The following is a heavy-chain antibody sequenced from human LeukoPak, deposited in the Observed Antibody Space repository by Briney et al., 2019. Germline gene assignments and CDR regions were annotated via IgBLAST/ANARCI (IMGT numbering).Heavy chain of an antibody. CDR1: GFTFSSFW. CDR2: IKQDGSAE. D-gene: IGHD2-15*01. J-gene: IGHJ4*02. CDR3: ARDLSLYCSGGSCYSLNY. V-gene: IGHV3-7*01. Sequence: GGSLRLSCAASGFTFSSFWMTWVRQAPGKGLEWVADIKQDGSAENYVDSVKGRFTISRDNAKNSLYLQMNSLRAEDTAVYYCARDLSLYCSGGSCYSLNYWGQGTLVTVSS.